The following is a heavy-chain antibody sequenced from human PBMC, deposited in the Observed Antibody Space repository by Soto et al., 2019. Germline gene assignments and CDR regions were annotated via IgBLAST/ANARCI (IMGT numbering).Heavy chain of an antibody. CDR2: LYNTGST. Sequence: QVQLQESGPGLVKPSETLSLTCNVSGGSISSYYWTWIRQSPGKGLEWIGYLYNTGSTNYNPSLKSRVTISLETSKNQVFLNLSSVTAADTAVYYCAGMSFTVFGEVIDNFYFYGMDVWGQGTTVTVSS. CDR3: AGMSFTVFGEVIDNFYFYGMDV. D-gene: IGHD3-3*01. J-gene: IGHJ6*02. V-gene: IGHV4-59*03. CDR1: GGSISSYY.